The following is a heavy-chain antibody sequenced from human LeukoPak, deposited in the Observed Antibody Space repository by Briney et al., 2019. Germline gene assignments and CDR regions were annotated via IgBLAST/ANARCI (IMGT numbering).Heavy chain of an antibody. D-gene: IGHD2/OR15-2a*01. CDR3: ARDFRDRSMPIEY. V-gene: IGHV3-11*01. J-gene: IGHJ4*02. Sequence: GGSLRLSCAASGFTFSDYYMSWIRQAPGKGLEWLSYISRSGSSIHYADSVEGRFTISRDNAKNSLYLQMNSLRVEDTAVYYCARDFRDRSMPIEYWGQGTLVSVSS. CDR1: GFTFSDYY. CDR2: ISRSGSSI.